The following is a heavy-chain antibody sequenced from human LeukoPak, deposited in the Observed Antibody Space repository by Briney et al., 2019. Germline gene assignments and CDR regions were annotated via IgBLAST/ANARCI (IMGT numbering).Heavy chain of an antibody. CDR2: IWYDGSNK. V-gene: IGHV3-33*01. CDR1: GFTFSSYG. J-gene: IGHJ4*02. Sequence: GGSLRLSCAASGFTFSSYGMQWVRQAPGKGLEWVAVIWYDGSNKYYADSVKGRFTISRDNSKNTLYLQMNSLRAEDTAVYYCARGSSSWYLGFDYWGQGTLVTVSS. D-gene: IGHD6-13*01. CDR3: ARGSSSWYLGFDY.